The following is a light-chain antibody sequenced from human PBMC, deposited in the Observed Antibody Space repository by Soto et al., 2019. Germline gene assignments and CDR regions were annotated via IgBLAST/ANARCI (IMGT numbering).Light chain of an antibody. Sequence: DIQMTQSPSTLSASVGDRVTITCRASQSISTWLVCDQQTSGKAPKLLIYEASSLGSGVPSRFSGSGSGTEFTLTISSLQPDDFATYYCQQYNSYSETFGQGTKVDIK. CDR3: QQYNSYSET. CDR1: QSISTW. J-gene: IGKJ1*01. V-gene: IGKV1-5*03. CDR2: EAS.